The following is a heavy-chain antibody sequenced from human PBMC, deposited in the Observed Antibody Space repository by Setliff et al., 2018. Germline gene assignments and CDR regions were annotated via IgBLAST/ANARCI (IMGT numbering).Heavy chain of an antibody. CDR2: IRSRNDGGTT. V-gene: IGHV3-15*01. J-gene: IGHJ4*02. D-gene: IGHD3-22*01. Sequence: GGSLRLSCAASGLTFSHAWMTWVRQSPGKGLEWVGRIRSRNDGGTTDYAAPVKGRFTFSRDDSKNTLYLQMNNLKTEDTALYYCIRPQTPDDDHSSGYYGFWGQGTPVTVSS. CDR3: IRPQTPDDDHSSGYYGF. CDR1: GLTFSHAW.